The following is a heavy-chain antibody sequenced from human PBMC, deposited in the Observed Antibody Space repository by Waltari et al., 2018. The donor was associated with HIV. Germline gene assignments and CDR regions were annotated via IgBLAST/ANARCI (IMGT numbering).Heavy chain of an antibody. CDR1: GFPLGPYS. V-gene: IGHV3-48*04. Sequence: EVRLVQSGGGWVQPGGSVRLSCAASGFPLGPYSMHWVRQAPGMGLEWIAYISGTSSVIYYADSVKGRFTISRDNANSSLYLQMDSLRAEDTAVYFCASPITMIAGFDSWGQGTLVTVSS. CDR2: ISGTSSVI. D-gene: IGHD2-21*01. CDR3: ASPITMIAGFDS. J-gene: IGHJ4*02.